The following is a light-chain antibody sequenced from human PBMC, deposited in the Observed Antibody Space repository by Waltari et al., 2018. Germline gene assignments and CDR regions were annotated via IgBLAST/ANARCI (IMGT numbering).Light chain of an antibody. CDR3: ASWDSSLFAGV. J-gene: IGLJ3*02. CDR2: NDN. CDR1: RSPIGRNS. Sequence: QSVLTQPPSVSAAPGPNITIPCSGSRSPIGRNSVSWFLQLPGTAPKLLVFNDNERPSEIPARCSGSRSGPSATLHITGLQSGDEADYYCASWDSSLFAGVFGGGTKLTVL. V-gene: IGLV1-51*01.